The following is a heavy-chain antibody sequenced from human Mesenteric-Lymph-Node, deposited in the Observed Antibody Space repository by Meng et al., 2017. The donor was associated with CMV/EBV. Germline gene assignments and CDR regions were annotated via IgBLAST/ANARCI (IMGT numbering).Heavy chain of an antibody. J-gene: IGHJ4*02. CDR1: GFTFSNYA. V-gene: IGHV3-21*01. CDR3: AREGSLVLEHNYFDY. D-gene: IGHD1/OR15-1a*01. Sequence: GESLKISCAASGFTFSNYAMSWVRQAPGKGLEWVSSISSSSSYIYYADSVKGRFTISRDYAKNSLYLQMNSLRVEDTAVYYCAREGSLVLEHNYFDYWGQGTLVTVSS. CDR2: ISSSSSYI.